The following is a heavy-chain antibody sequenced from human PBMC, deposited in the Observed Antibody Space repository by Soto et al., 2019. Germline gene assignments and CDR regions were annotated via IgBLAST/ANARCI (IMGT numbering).Heavy chain of an antibody. CDR2: IAYDGWNK. CDR1: GFTFSSYG. D-gene: IGHD5-12*01. Sequence: QVQLVESGGGVVQPGRSLRLSCAASGFTFSSYGMHWVRQAPGKGLEWVAVIAYDGWNKYYADSVKGRFTISRDDSKNTLYLQMNSLTAEDTAVYYCAKDLYSGIDRVFDYWGQGTLLTVCS. J-gene: IGHJ4*02. CDR3: AKDLYSGIDRVFDY. V-gene: IGHV3-30*18.